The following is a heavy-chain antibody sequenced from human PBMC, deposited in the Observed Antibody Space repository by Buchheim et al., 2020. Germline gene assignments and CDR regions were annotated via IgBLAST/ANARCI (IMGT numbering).Heavy chain of an antibody. V-gene: IGHV4-30-4*01. CDR2: IYYSGST. CDR1: GGSISSDDYY. J-gene: IGHJ4*02. Sequence: QVQLQESGPGLVKPSQTLSLTCTVSGGSISSDDYYWSWIRQPPGKGLEWIGYIYYSGSTYYNPSLKSRLTISVDTSRYQFSLKLSSVTAADTAVYYCARDINGRADYWGQGTL. D-gene: IGHD3-10*01. CDR3: ARDINGRADY.